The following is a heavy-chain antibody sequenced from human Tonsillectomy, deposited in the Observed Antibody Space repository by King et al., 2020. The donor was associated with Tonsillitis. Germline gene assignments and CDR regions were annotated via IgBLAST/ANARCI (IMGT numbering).Heavy chain of an antibody. CDR1: GFSFDDYR. Sequence: VQLVESGGGLVQPGRSLRLSCAASGFSFDDYRMHWVRQAPGKGLEWVSGISWNSESIGYADSVKGRFTISRDNAKNSLYLQMNSLRAEDTAFYYCAKEYNGFDIWGQGTMVTVSS. V-gene: IGHV3-9*01. CDR2: ISWNSESI. CDR3: AKEYNGFDI. J-gene: IGHJ3*02. D-gene: IGHD1-14*01.